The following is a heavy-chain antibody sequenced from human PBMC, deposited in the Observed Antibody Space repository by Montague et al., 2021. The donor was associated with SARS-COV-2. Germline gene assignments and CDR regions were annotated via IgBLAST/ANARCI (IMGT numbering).Heavy chain of an antibody. Sequence: SETLSPTCTVSGGSISSYYWSWIRQPPGKGLQWIGYIYNNGSTNCNTSLKSRVTLSIDTSKNQFSLKLTSVTAADTAVYYCARGGGDSADYYYYAMDVWGQGTTVTVSS. CDR3: ARGGGDSADYYYYAMDV. V-gene: IGHV4-59*01. D-gene: IGHD2-21*02. J-gene: IGHJ6*02. CDR1: GGSISSYY. CDR2: IYNNGST.